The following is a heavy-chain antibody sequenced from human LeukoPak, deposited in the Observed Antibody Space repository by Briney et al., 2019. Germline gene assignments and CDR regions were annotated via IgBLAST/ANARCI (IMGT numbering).Heavy chain of an antibody. Sequence: PGGSLRLSCAASGFTFSGYSMNWVRQAPGKGLEWVSSISSSSIYIYYADSVKGRFIISRDNAKNSLYLQMNSLRAEDTAVYYCAKDSGCSGGSCYLFYYYYMDVWGKGTTVTISS. D-gene: IGHD2-15*01. CDR3: AKDSGCSGGSCYLFYYYYMDV. V-gene: IGHV3-21*01. CDR2: ISSSSIYI. J-gene: IGHJ6*03. CDR1: GFTFSGYS.